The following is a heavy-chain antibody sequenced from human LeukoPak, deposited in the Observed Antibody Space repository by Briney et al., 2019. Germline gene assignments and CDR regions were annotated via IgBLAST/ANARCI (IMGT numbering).Heavy chain of an antibody. CDR1: GFTFSSYW. J-gene: IGHJ4*02. CDR3: ARDNRGCLDY. D-gene: IGHD7-27*01. Sequence: SGGSLRLSCAASGFTFSSYWIHWVRLAPGKGLVWVSRINSDGSNVIYADSVKGRFTISRDNAKNTLYLQMNSLRAEDTAVHYCARDNRGCLDYWGQGTLVTVSS. CDR2: INSDGSNV. V-gene: IGHV3-74*01.